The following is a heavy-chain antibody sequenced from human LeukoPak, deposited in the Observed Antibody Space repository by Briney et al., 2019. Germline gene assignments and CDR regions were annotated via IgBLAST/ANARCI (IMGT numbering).Heavy chain of an antibody. J-gene: IGHJ4*02. V-gene: IGHV1-18*01. CDR1: GYTFTSYG. CDR3: ARETPRIAAAGIDY. D-gene: IGHD6-13*01. CDR2: ISAYNGNT. Sequence: ASVKVSCKASGYTFTSYGISWVRQAPGQGLEWMGWISAYNGNTNYAQKLQGRVTMTTDTSTSTAYMELRSLRSDDTAVYYCARETPRIAAAGIDYWGQGTLVTVSS.